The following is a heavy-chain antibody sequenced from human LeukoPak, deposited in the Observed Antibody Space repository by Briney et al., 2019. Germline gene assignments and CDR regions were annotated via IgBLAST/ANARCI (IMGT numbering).Heavy chain of an antibody. J-gene: IGHJ4*02. CDR2: ISPSSTTI. V-gene: IGHV3-48*02. CDR1: GFTFTTYN. CDR3: ASTTAAAGHFFDS. Sequence: PGGSLRLSCAASGFTFTTYNMNWVRQAPGKGLEWVSYISPSSTTIYYTDSVKGRFTISRDNANNSLYLHMNSLRDEDTAVYYCASTTAAAGHFFDSWGQGALVTVSP. D-gene: IGHD6-13*01.